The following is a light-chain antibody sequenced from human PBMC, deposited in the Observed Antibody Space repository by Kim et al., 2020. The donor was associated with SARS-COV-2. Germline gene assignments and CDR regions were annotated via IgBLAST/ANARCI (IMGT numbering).Light chain of an antibody. V-gene: IGKV1-39*01. J-gene: IGKJ1*01. CDR1: QSISSY. Sequence: ASVGDRVTITCRASQSISSYLNWYQQKPGKAPKLLIFAASSLQSGVPSRFSGSGSGTDFTLTISSLQPEDFATYYCQQSYSTPWTFGQGTKVDIK. CDR2: AAS. CDR3: QQSYSTPWT.